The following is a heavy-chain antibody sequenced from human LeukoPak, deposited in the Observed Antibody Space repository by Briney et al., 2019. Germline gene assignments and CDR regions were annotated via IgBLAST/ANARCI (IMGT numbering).Heavy chain of an antibody. J-gene: IGHJ4*02. V-gene: IGHV3-23*01. Sequence: GGSLRLSCAASGFTFAGYAMSWVRQAPGKGLEWVSTISGSGGSTYYADSVKGRFTISRDNSKNTLYLRMNSLRAEDTAVYYCAKDSDSSGYYPFDYWGQGALVTVSS. CDR3: AKDSDSSGYYPFDY. CDR2: ISGSGGST. D-gene: IGHD3-22*01. CDR1: GFTFAGYA.